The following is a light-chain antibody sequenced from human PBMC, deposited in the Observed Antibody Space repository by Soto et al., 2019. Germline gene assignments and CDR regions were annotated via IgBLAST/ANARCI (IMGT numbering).Light chain of an antibody. CDR2: DTS. CDR1: QGIGDT. J-gene: IGKJ4*01. Sequence: EVVMRQCPASLSVPPGEGDTLSCRTSQGIGDTLAWYQHKPGQTPRLLIYDTSTRATGVPTRFSGSRSRAEFTLTINSLQSEDFAVNYCQPYSYWPLTFGGGTKVDIK. CDR3: QPYSYWPLT. V-gene: IGKV3-15*01.